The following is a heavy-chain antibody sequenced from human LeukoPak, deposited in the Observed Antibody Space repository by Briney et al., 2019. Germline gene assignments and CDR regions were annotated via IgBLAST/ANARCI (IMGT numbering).Heavy chain of an antibody. V-gene: IGHV3-74*01. Sequence: PGGSLRLSCAASGFTFNSYWMHWVRQAPGKGLVWVSRINSDGSSTGYADSVKGRFTISRDNAKNTLYLQMNSLRAEDTAAYYCARSVAVVTATFGYWGQGTLVTVSS. CDR2: INSDGSST. CDR1: GFTFNSYW. D-gene: IGHD2-15*01. J-gene: IGHJ4*02. CDR3: ARSVAVVTATFGY.